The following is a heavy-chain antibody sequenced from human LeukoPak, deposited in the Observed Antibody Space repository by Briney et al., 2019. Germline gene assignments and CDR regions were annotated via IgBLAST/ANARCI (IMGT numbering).Heavy chain of an antibody. D-gene: IGHD2-2*01. CDR2: IYYSGST. Sequence: SETLSLTCTVSGGSISSYYWSWIRQPPGKGLEWIGYIYYSGSTNYNPSLKSRVTISVDTSKNQFSLKLSSVTAADTAVYYCARLYEYQLLWASGSWFDPWGQGTLVTVSP. V-gene: IGHV4-59*08. CDR3: ARLYEYQLLWASGSWFDP. CDR1: GGSISSYY. J-gene: IGHJ5*02.